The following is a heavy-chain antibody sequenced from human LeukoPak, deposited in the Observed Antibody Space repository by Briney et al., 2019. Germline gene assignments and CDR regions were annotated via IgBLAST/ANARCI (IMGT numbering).Heavy chain of an antibody. D-gene: IGHD3-22*01. CDR1: GFTFSDYY. CDR3: ARDRDPGYNDSSGYRRVNAFDI. J-gene: IGHJ3*02. Sequence: GGSLRLSCAASGFTFSDYYMSWIRQAPGKGLEWVSYISTSGSTKYYADSVKGRFTISRDNAKNSLYLQMNSLRAEDTAVYYCARDRDPGYNDSSGYRRVNAFDIWGQGTMVTVSS. V-gene: IGHV3-11*04. CDR2: ISTSGSTK.